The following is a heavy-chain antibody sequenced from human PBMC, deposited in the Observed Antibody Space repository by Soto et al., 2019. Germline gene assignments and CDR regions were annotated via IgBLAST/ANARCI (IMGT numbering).Heavy chain of an antibody. J-gene: IGHJ3*02. D-gene: IGHD5-12*01. V-gene: IGHV3-9*01. CDR2: ISWNSGSI. CDR3: PKDQSLVATDAFDI. Sequence: EVQLVESGGGLVQPGRSLRLSCAASGFTFDDYAMHWVRQAPGKGLEWVSGISWNSGSIGYADSVKGRFTISRDNAKNSLYLQMNRLRAEDTALYYCPKDQSLVATDAFDIWGQGTMVTVSS. CDR1: GFTFDDYA.